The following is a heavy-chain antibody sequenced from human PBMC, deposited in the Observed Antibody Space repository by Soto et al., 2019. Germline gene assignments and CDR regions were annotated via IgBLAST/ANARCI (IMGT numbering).Heavy chain of an antibody. CDR2: IRSRANNFAT. D-gene: IGHD3-22*01. Sequence: GGSLRLSCAASGFIFSGSAIHWVRQASGKGLEWVGRIRSRANNFATSSAASVKGRFTFSRDDSKNTAYLQMNTLKPEDTAVYYCVRATYFSDSSGYTRCIDYWGQGTLVTVSS. J-gene: IGHJ4*02. CDR3: VRATYFSDSSGYTRCIDY. CDR1: GFIFSGSA. V-gene: IGHV3-73*01.